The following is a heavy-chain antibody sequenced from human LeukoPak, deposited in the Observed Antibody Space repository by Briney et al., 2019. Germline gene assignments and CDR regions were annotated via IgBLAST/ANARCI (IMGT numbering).Heavy chain of an antibody. J-gene: IGHJ3*02. D-gene: IGHD2-2*02. CDR2: INNDASTT. CDR3: ARGYCSSTTCYNAFDI. V-gene: IGHV3-74*01. CDR1: GFTFSNYW. Sequence: GGSLRLSCAASGFTFSNYWMYWVRQAPGKGLVWVSRINNDASTTTYADSVKGRLSISRDNAKATLYLQMNSLRAEDTAVYYCARGYCSSTTCYNAFDIWGQGTMVTVSS.